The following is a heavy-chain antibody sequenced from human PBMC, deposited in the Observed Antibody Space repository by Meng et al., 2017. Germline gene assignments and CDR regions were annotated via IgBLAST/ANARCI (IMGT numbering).Heavy chain of an antibody. J-gene: IGHJ5*02. Sequence: QVQLVESGGGVGKAGGSLRLSCAASGFTFRDYYMTWIRQAPGKGLEWVSSISTTGSSIYYADSVKGRFSISRDNAENSLYLQINSLRVEDTAVYYCARDHGFLNWFDPWGQGTLVTVSS. D-gene: IGHD2/OR15-2a*01. V-gene: IGHV3-11*04. CDR2: ISTTGSSI. CDR3: ARDHGFLNWFDP. CDR1: GFTFRDYY.